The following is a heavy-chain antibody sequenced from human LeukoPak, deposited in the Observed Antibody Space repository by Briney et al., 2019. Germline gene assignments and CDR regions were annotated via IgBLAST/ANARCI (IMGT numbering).Heavy chain of an antibody. CDR1: GGTFSSYA. V-gene: IGHV1-69*13. Sequence: GASVKVSCKASGGTFSSYAISWVRQAPGQGLEWMGGIIPIFDTANYAQTFQDRITITADESTSTAYMELSSLRSEDTAVYYCARAPSFIQLWPRYFQHWGQGTLVTVSS. D-gene: IGHD5-18*01. CDR2: IIPIFDTA. CDR3: ARAPSFIQLWPRYFQH. J-gene: IGHJ1*01.